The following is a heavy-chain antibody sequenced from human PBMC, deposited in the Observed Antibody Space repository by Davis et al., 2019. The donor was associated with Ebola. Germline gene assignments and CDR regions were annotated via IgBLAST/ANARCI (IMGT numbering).Heavy chain of an antibody. Sequence: SVKVSCKASGGTFGSYAISWVRQAPGQGLDWMGGIIPVSGIPKYAQKFQGRVTITADESTSTVYMELSSLRSEDTAVYYCARDRYSDGSGYFFEQSHWGQGTLVTVSS. V-gene: IGHV1-69*13. D-gene: IGHD3-22*01. J-gene: IGHJ4*02. CDR3: ARDRYSDGSGYFFEQSH. CDR1: GGTFGSYA. CDR2: IIPVSGIP.